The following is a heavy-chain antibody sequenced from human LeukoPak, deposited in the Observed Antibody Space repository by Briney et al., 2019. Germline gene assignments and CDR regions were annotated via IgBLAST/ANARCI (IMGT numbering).Heavy chain of an antibody. CDR2: IYSGGST. J-gene: IGHJ6*03. CDR3: ASGGRPDDFWSGYYTGGYYYYMDV. Sequence: GGSLRLSCAASGFTVSSNYMSWVRQAPGKGLEWVSVIYSGGSTYYADSVKGRFTISRDNSKNTLYLQMNSLRAEDTAVYYCASGGRPDDFWSGYYTGGYYYYMDVWGKGTTVTVSS. V-gene: IGHV3-53*01. CDR1: GFTVSSNY. D-gene: IGHD3-3*01.